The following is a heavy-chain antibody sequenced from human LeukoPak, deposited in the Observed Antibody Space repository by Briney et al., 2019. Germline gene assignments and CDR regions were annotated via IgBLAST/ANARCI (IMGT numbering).Heavy chain of an antibody. Sequence: ASVKVSCKTSGYPFTTYEINWVRQAAGQGLEWMGWVHPNTGNTAYAQRFQGRVTMTRDTSISTAYMVLSSLTSNDTAVYFCARGPRNDPWGQGTPVTVSS. CDR3: ARGPRNDP. V-gene: IGHV1-8*01. CDR1: GYPFTTYE. J-gene: IGHJ5*02. D-gene: IGHD1-14*01. CDR2: VHPNTGNT.